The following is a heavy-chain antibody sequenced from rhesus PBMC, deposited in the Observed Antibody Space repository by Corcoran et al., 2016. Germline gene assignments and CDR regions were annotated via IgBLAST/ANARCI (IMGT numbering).Heavy chain of an antibody. J-gene: IGHJ6*01. CDR2: INSGGGST. D-gene: IGHD6-13*01. Sequence: EVQLVESGGGLAKPGGSLRLSCAASGFTFSSYWMNWVRQTPGKVLEWFFVINSGGGSTNYADSVKGRFTISRDNSKNTLYLQMNSLRAEDTAVYYCAKEDSSWSEGYGLDSWGQGVVVTVSS. CDR1: GFTFSSYW. V-gene: IGHV3S42*01. CDR3: AKEDSSWSEGYGLDS.